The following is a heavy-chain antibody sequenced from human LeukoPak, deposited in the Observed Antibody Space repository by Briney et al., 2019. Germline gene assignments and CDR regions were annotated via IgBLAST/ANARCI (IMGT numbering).Heavy chain of an antibody. Sequence: GGSLRLSCAASGFTFSSYALHWVRQAPGKGLEWVAVISFDGSNKYYADSVKGRFTISRDNAKNTLYLQMNSLRAEDTAVYYCASSTYSGSHWDAFDIWGQGTMVTVSS. V-gene: IGHV3-30*04. CDR2: ISFDGSNK. CDR1: GFTFSSYA. J-gene: IGHJ3*02. D-gene: IGHD1-26*01. CDR3: ASSTYSGSHWDAFDI.